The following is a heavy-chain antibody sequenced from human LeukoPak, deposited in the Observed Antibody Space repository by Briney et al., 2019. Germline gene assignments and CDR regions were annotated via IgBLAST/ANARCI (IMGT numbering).Heavy chain of an antibody. CDR2: IYYSGST. Sequence: PSETLSLTCTVSGYSISSGYYWGWIRQPPGKGLEWIGSIYYSGSTYYNPSLKSRVTISVDTSKNQFSLKLSSVTAADTAVYYCARVSGDYWGQGTLVTVSS. J-gene: IGHJ4*02. V-gene: IGHV4-38-2*02. CDR3: ARVSGDY. CDR1: GYSISSGYY.